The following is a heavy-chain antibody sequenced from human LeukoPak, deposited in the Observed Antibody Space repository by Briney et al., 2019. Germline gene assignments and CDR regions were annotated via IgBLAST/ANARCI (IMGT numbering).Heavy chain of an antibody. CDR1: GFTFSDYY. J-gene: IGHJ4*02. V-gene: IGHV3-11*01. Sequence: PGGSLRLSCAASGFTFSDYYMSWIRQAPGKGLEWVSYISISGSSIYYADSVKGRLTISRDNAKNSMYLQMNSMRAEDTAVYYCARFVGSSRFDYWGQGTLVTVSS. CDR2: ISISGSSI. D-gene: IGHD1-26*01. CDR3: ARFVGSSRFDY.